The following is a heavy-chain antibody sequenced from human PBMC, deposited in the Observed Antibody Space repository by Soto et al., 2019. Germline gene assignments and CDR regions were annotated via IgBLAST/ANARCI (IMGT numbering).Heavy chain of an antibody. CDR2: ISYDGSNK. CDR1: GFTFSSYG. CDR3: AKGALAAAGSFDP. J-gene: IGHJ5*02. V-gene: IGHV3-30*18. D-gene: IGHD6-13*01. Sequence: GGSLRLSCAASGFTFSSYGMHWVRQAPGKGLEWVAVISYDGSNKYYADSVKGRFTISRDNSKNTLYLQMNSLRAEGTAVYYCAKGALAAAGSFDPWGQGTLVTVSS.